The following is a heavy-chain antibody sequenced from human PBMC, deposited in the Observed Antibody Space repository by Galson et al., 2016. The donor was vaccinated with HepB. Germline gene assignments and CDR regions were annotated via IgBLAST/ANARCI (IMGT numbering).Heavy chain of an antibody. V-gene: IGHV3-7*01. CDR3: ARGRLWFGEPHYYGMTS. D-gene: IGHD3-10*01. J-gene: IGHJ6*02. Sequence: SLRLSCAASGFTFSSYWMSWVRQAPEKGLEWVANIKEDGSEKYYVDSVKGRITISRDNAKNSLYLQMNSLRADDTSVYYCARGRLWFGEPHYYGMTSGAKGPRSPSL. CDR2: IKEDGSEK. CDR1: GFTFSSYW.